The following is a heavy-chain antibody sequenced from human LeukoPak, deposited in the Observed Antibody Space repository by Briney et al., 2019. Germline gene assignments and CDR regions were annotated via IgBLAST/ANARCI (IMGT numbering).Heavy chain of an antibody. CDR2: ISGNGGGT. D-gene: IGHD2-2*01. V-gene: IGHV3-23*01. CDR1: GFTVRSYA. Sequence: GGSLRLSCAASGFTVRSYAMSWVCQAPGKGLEWVSAISGNGGGTYYAYSVKGWFTITGDNSKNTLYLQMNSLRAEDTAVYYCAKGDCSSTSCYAPADYWGQGTLATVSS. J-gene: IGHJ4*02. CDR3: AKGDCSSTSCYAPADY.